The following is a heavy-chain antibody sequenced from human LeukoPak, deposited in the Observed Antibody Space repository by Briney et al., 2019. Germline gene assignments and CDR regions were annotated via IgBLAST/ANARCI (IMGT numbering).Heavy chain of an antibody. CDR3: TTTMLRGLIITQFDY. CDR1: GYSFTNYW. V-gene: IGHV5-51*01. J-gene: IGHJ4*02. CDR2: IYPGDSDT. Sequence: GESLKISCKGSGYSFTNYWIGWVRQMPGKGLEWMGIIYPGDSDTRYSPSFQGQVTISADKSINTAYLQWSSLKASDTAMCYCTTTMLRGLIITQFDYWGQGTLVTVSS. D-gene: IGHD3-10*01.